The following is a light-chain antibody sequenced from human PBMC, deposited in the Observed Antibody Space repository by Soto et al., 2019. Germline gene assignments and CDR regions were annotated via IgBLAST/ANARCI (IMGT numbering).Light chain of an antibody. Sequence: EIVSTQSPGTLSLSPGERATLSCRASQSVSSNYLAWYQQKPGQAPRLLIYGASSRATGIPDRFSGSGSATDFTLTISRLEPEDFAVYYCQQYGTSPPLTFGGGTKVEIK. CDR2: GAS. J-gene: IGKJ4*01. V-gene: IGKV3-20*01. CDR1: QSVSSNY. CDR3: QQYGTSPPLT.